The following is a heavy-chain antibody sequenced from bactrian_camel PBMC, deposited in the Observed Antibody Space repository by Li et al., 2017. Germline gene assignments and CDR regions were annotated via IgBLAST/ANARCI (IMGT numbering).Heavy chain of an antibody. CDR2: IDSDGIA. V-gene: IGHV3S53*01. CDR1: GSIYGDAC. J-gene: IGHJ4*01. D-gene: IGHD4*01. CDR3: AADYCSRFPAYGGTWSRPGILGAVRY. Sequence: HVQLVESGGGSVQAGGSLRLSCGASGSIYGDACVGWLRQAPGKEREGVAAIDSDGIASYADSVKGRFTVSRDNANNTVNLMMDSLTPEDTAMYYCAADYCSRFPAYGGTWSRPGILGAVRYWGHGTQVTVS.